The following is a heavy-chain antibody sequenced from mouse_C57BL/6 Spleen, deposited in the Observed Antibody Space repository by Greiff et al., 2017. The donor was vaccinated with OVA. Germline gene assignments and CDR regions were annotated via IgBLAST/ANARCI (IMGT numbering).Heavy chain of an antibody. CDR1: GFSLTSYG. J-gene: IGHJ2*02. CDR3: ARNSRSNSDFDY. V-gene: IGHV2-2*01. CDR2: IWSGGST. Sequence: QVQLQQSGPGLVQPSQSLSITCTVSGFSLTSYGVHWVRQSPGKGLEWLGVIWSGGSTDYNAAFISRLSISKDNSKSQVFFKMNSLQADDTAIDYCARNSRSNSDFDYWGQGTSLTVSS. D-gene: IGHD2-5*01.